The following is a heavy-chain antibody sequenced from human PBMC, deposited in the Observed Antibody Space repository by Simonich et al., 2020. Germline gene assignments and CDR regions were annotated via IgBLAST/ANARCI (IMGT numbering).Heavy chain of an antibody. CDR2: INRGWSIT. CDR1: GFTFSSFW. Sequence: EVQLVESGGGLVQPGGSLRLSCAASGFTFSSFWMHWVRQAPGKGLGWVSRINRGWSITSYGDSVKGRCTISRDNAKNTLYLQMNSLRAEDTAVYYCARDYSNYYAFDIWGQGTMVTVSS. J-gene: IGHJ3*02. CDR3: ARDYSNYYAFDI. D-gene: IGHD4-4*01. V-gene: IGHV3-74*01.